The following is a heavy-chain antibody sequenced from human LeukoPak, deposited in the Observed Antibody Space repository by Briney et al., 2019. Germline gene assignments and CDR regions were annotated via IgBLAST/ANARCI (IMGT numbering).Heavy chain of an antibody. CDR2: INPNSGDT. J-gene: IGHJ3*02. V-gene: IGHV1-2*04. D-gene: IGHD2-2*01. CDR1: GYTFTGYY. CDR3: ARDNGYCSSTSCLNAFDI. Sequence: ASVKVSCKASGYTFTGYYMHWVRQAPGQGLEWMGWINPNSGDTNYAQEFQGWVTMTRDTSISTAYMELSRLRSDDTAVYYCARDNGYCSSTSCLNAFDIWGQGTMVTVSS.